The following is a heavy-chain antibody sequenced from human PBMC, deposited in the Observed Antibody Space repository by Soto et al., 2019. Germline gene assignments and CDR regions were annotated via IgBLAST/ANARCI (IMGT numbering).Heavy chain of an antibody. CDR2: IDNSGST. CDR3: AGAVSDFDVRRYRTSYFHQ. V-gene: IGHV4-31*03. CDR1: VASVSTGVYY. Sequence: SETLSLTCTVSVASVSTGVYYWTWIRQHPWKGLEWIGYIDNSGSTYYNPSLTGRVDISVDTSKNQFSLNLQSLTAADTAFYYCAGAVSDFDVRRYRTSYFHQWGQGILGTVSS. D-gene: IGHD3-10*02. J-gene: IGHJ4*02.